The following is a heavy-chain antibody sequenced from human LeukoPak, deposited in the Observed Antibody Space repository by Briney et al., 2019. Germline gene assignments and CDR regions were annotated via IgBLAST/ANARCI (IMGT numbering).Heavy chain of an antibody. Sequence: SETLSLTCAVYGGSFSGYYWSWIRQPPGKGLEWIGEINHSGSTNYNPSLKSRVTISVDTSKNQFSLKLSSVTAADTAVYYCAREIAAAGTGYWGQGTLVPVSA. CDR2: INHSGST. V-gene: IGHV4-34*01. CDR3: AREIAAAGTGY. CDR1: GGSFSGYY. J-gene: IGHJ4*02. D-gene: IGHD6-13*01.